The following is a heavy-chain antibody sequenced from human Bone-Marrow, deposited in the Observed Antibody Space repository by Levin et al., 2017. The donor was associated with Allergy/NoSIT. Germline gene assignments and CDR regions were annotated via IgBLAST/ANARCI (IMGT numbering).Heavy chain of an antibody. CDR1: GFTFSSYW. CDR3: YFWNGHSDY. D-gene: IGHD3-3*01. V-gene: IGHV3-74*01. CDR2: INSDGTVT. J-gene: IGHJ4*02. Sequence: GGSLRLSCAASGFTFSSYWMHWVRQVPGKGLVWVSRINSDGTVTTYADSVKGRFAISRDSAKNTLFLQMNSLRAEDTAVYYCYFWNGHSDYWGQGTLVTVSS.